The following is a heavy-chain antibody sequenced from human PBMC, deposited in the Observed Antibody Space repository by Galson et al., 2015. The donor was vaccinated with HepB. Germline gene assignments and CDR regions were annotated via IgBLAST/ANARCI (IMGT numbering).Heavy chain of an antibody. V-gene: IGHV1-24*01. CDR1: GYTLTELS. J-gene: IGHJ3*02. CDR2: FDPEDGET. CDR3: ATDYSKGSGSYAAFDI. D-gene: IGHD3-10*01. Sequence: SVKVSCKVSGYTLTELSMHWVRQAPGKGLEWMGGFDPEDGETIYAQKFQGRVTMTEYTSTDTAYMELSSLRSEDTAVYYCATDYSKGSGSYAAFDIWGQGTMVTVSS.